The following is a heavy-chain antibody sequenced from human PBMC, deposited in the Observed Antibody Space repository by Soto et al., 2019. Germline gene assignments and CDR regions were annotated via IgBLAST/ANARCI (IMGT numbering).Heavy chain of an antibody. V-gene: IGHV3-23*01. CDR1: GFTFSSYA. Sequence: GGSLRLSCAASGFTFSSYAMSWVRQAPGKGLEWVSAISGSGGSTYYADSVKGRFTISRDNSKNTLYLQMNSLRAEDTAVYYCAKDNSLEWILRRNHFDYWGQGTLVTVSS. D-gene: IGHD3-3*01. CDR3: AKDNSLEWILRRNHFDY. CDR2: ISGSGGST. J-gene: IGHJ4*02.